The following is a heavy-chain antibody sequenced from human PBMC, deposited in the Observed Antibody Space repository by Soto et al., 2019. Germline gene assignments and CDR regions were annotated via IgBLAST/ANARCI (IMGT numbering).Heavy chain of an antibody. Sequence: SETLSLTCAVYGGSFSAYYWTWIRQSPGKGLERIGEIHHSGGPNSNPSLTRRVTISADTSKHQFSLELSSVTAADTAVYYCARDGSGSYYNGYYFDYWGQGTLVTFSS. D-gene: IGHD3-10*01. CDR3: ARDGSGSYYNGYYFDY. J-gene: IGHJ4*02. V-gene: IGHV4-34*01. CDR1: GGSFSAYY. CDR2: IHHSGGP.